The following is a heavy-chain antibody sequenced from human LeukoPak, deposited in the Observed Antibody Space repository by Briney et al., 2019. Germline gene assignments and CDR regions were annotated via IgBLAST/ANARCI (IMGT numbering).Heavy chain of an antibody. D-gene: IGHD4-17*01. J-gene: IGHJ4*02. CDR2: IYYSGST. Sequence: SETLSLTCTVSGGSISSGGYYWSWIRQHPGKGLEWIGYIYYSGSTYHNPSLKSRVTISVDTSKNQFSLKLSSVTAADTAVYYCAREPTVTESPFDYWGQGTLVTVSS. CDR3: AREPTVTESPFDY. CDR1: GGSISSGGYY. V-gene: IGHV4-31*03.